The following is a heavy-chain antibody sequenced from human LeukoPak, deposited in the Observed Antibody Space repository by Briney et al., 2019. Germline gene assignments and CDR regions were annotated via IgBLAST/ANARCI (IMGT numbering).Heavy chain of an antibody. J-gene: IGHJ3*02. CDR3: ARVARGDYDILTGYYHQDAFDI. CDR1: GYTFTSYG. V-gene: IGHV1-18*01. CDR2: ISAYNGNT. D-gene: IGHD3-9*01. Sequence: ASVKVSCKASGYTFTSYGISWVRQAPGQGLEWMGWISAYNGNTNYAQKLQGRVTMTTDTSTSTAYMELRSLRSDDTAVYYCARVARGDYDILTGYYHQDAFDIWGQGTMVPSLQ.